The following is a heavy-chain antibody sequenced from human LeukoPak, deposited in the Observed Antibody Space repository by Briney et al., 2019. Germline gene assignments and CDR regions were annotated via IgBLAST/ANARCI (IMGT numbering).Heavy chain of an antibody. V-gene: IGHV1-69*04. CDR2: IIPILGIA. CDR1: GGTFSSYA. J-gene: IGHJ4*02. D-gene: IGHD2-15*01. CDR3: ARVPLGVVVVAATPNFDY. Sequence: ASVKVSCKASGGTFSSYAISWVRQAPGQGLEWMGRIIPILGIANYAQKLQGRVTMTTDTSTSTAYMELRSLRSDDTAVYYCARVPLGVVVVAATPNFDYWGQGTLVTVSS.